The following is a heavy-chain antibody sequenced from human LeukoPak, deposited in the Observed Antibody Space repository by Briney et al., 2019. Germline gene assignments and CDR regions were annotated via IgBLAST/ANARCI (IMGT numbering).Heavy chain of an antibody. CDR1: GCTFTSYY. Sequence: ASVKVSCKASGCTFTSYYIHWVRQAPGQGLEWMGWINPNIGGTNYAQKFQGRVSMTRDTSISTAYMELSRLRSDDTAVYYCASSSRELWSGYYLTGNYYYYFMDVWGKGTTVTVSS. CDR3: ASSSRELWSGYYLTGNYYYYFMDV. CDR2: INPNIGGT. V-gene: IGHV1-2*02. J-gene: IGHJ6*03. D-gene: IGHD3-3*01.